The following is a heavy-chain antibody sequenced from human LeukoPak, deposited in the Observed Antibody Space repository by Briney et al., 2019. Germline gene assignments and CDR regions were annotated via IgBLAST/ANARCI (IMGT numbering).Heavy chain of an antibody. CDR3: ARSSGHRSGGSCYGY. D-gene: IGHD2-15*01. CDR1: GGSFSGYY. J-gene: IGHJ4*02. CDR2: INHSGST. V-gene: IGHV4-34*01. Sequence: SETLSLTCAVYGGSFSGYYWSWIRQPPGKGLEWIGEINHSGSTNYNPSLKSRVTISVDTSKNQFSLKLSSVTAADTAVYYCARSSGHRSGGSCYGYWGQGTLVTVSS.